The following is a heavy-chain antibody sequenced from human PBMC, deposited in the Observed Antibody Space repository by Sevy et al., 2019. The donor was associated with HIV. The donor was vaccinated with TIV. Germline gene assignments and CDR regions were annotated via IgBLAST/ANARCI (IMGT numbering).Heavy chain of an antibody. CDR2: IKQDGSAK. CDR3: ARWAGNAPDI. CDR1: GFIFNKYW. D-gene: IGHD6-19*01. J-gene: IGHJ3*02. V-gene: IGHV3-7*01. Sequence: GGSLRLSCAASGFIFNKYWMIWVRQAPGKGLEWVANIKQDGSAKYYVDSVNGRFTISRDNANNSLHLEMNSLRAEDTAVYYCARWAGNAPDIWGQGTMVTVSS.